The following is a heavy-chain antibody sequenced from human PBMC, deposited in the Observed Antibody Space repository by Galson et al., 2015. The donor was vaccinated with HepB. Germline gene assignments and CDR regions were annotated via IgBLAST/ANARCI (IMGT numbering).Heavy chain of an antibody. CDR1: GYTFTSYG. CDR3: ASMVRGVTDLGDY. V-gene: IGHV1-18*04. D-gene: IGHD3-10*01. Sequence: SVKVSCKASGYTFTSYGIGWVRQAPGQGLEWMGWISAYNGNTNYAQKLQGRVTMTTDTSTSTAYMELRSLRSDDTAVYYCASMVRGVTDLGDYWGQGTLVTVSS. CDR2: ISAYNGNT. J-gene: IGHJ4*02.